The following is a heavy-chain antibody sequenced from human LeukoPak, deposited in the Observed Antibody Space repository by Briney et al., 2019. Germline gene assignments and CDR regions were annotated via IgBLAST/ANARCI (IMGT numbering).Heavy chain of an antibody. CDR2: IYTGGGT. V-gene: IGHV3-66*01. J-gene: IGHJ4*02. CDR1: GFTFSSIY. CDR3: ARESGSGSRGFDY. D-gene: IGHD3-10*01. Sequence: GGSLRLSCAASGFTFSSIYMNWVRQAPGKGLEWVSVIYTGGGTYYADSVKDRFTISRDNSKNTLYLQMNSLRAEDTAVYYCARESGSGSRGFDYWGQGTLVTVSS.